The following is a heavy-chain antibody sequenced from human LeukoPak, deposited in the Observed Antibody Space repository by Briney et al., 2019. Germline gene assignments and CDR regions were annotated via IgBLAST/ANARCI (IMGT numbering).Heavy chain of an antibody. D-gene: IGHD3-22*01. CDR2: IYYSGST. J-gene: IGHJ4*02. CDR1: GGSISSYY. V-gene: IGHV4-59*01. Sequence: PSETLSLTCTVSGGSISSYYWSWIRQPPGKGLEWIGYIYYSGSTNYNPSLKSRVTISVDTSKNQFSLKLSSVTAADTAVYYCARDRDYYDSSGYSLWGQGTLVTVSS. CDR3: ARDRDYYDSSGYSL.